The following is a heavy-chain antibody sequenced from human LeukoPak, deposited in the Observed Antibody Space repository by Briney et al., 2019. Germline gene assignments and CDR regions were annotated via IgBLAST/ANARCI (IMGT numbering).Heavy chain of an antibody. Sequence: GGSLRLSCAASGFTFISYSINWVRQAPGKGLEWVSSISSSSTYIYYADSVKGRFTISRDNAKNSLYLQMNSLRAEDTAVYYCARFLSSGSDYWGQGTLVTVSS. V-gene: IGHV3-21*01. D-gene: IGHD3-22*01. J-gene: IGHJ4*02. CDR1: GFTFISYS. CDR3: ARFLSSGSDY. CDR2: ISSSSTYI.